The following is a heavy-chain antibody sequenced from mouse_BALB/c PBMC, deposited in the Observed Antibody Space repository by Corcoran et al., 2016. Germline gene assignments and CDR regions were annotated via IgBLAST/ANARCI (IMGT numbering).Heavy chain of an antibody. CDR3: ARREDWDGFAY. D-gene: IGHD4-1*01. CDR2: IYWDDDK. J-gene: IGHJ3*01. V-gene: IGHV8-12*01. CDR1: GFSLSTSGMG. Sequence: QVTLKESGPGILQPSQTLSLTCSFSGFSLSTSGMGVSWIRQPSGKGLEWLAHIYWDDDKRYNPSLKSRLTISKDTSSNQVFLKITSVDTADTATYYCARREDWDGFAYCGQGTLVTVSA.